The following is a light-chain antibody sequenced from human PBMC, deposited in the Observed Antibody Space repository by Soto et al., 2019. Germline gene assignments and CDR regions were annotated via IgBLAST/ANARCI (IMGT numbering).Light chain of an antibody. V-gene: IGKV1-5*01. CDR2: DAS. CDR1: QSISTW. Sequence: DIQMTHSPSTLSASVLYIVTITFRSSQSISTWLAWYQQKPGKAPKLLIYDASSLESGVPSRFSGSGSGKEFTLTISSLQPEDFASYYCKQYNSYSKFGQGTKVDIK. CDR3: KQYNSYSK. J-gene: IGKJ1*01.